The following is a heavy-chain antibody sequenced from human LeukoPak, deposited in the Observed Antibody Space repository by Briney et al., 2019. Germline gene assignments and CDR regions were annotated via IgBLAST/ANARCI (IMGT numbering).Heavy chain of an antibody. CDR1: GFTFSSYA. V-gene: IGHV4-39*01. D-gene: IGHD4-17*01. CDR2: IYYSGST. Sequence: GSLRLSCAASGFTFSSYAMSWVRQAPGKGLEWIGSIYYSGSTYYNPSLKSRVTISVDTSKNQFSLKLSSVTAADTAVYYCARQTYGASDFDYWGQGTLVTVSS. CDR3: ARQTYGASDFDY. J-gene: IGHJ4*02.